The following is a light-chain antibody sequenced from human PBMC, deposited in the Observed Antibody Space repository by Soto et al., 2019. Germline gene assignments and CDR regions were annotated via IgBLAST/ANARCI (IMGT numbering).Light chain of an antibody. CDR1: QSLLHNNGYNY. CDR2: LGS. J-gene: IGKJ3*01. CDR3: MQALQSPFT. Sequence: DIVMTQSPLSLPVTPGEPASISCRSSQSLLHNNGYNYLDWYLQKPGQSPQLLIYLGSNRASGGPDRFSGSGSCTDFTLQITRVEADDVGVYYCMQALQSPFTFGPGTKVDI. V-gene: IGKV2-28*01.